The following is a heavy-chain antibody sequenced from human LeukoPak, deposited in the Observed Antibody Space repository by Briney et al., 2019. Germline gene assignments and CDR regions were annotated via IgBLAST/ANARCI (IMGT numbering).Heavy chain of an antibody. CDR1: GYSFTDKY. V-gene: IGHV1-2*02. CDR2: INPNSGGT. J-gene: IGHJ5*02. CDR3: ARAGGRSWFDP. Sequence: ASVKVSCKASGYSFTDKYMPWVRQAPGQGLEWMGWINPNSGGTNYAQKFQGRVTMTTDTSMSTAYMELSRLTSDDTAVYYCARAGGRSWFDPWGQGTLVTVSS.